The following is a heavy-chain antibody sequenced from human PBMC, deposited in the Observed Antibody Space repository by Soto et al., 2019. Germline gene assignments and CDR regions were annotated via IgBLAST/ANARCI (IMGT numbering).Heavy chain of an antibody. J-gene: IGHJ4*02. CDR3: EKEGPSSTWYFDY. Sequence: QVQLVESGGGVVQPGRSLRLSCAASGFTFSSYGMHWVRQAPGKGLEWVTVISDDGKVAYYADSVKGRFTISRDNSKNTLYLHMNSLRTEDTAMYYCEKEGPSSTWYFDYWGQGTLVTVSS. CDR1: GFTFSSYG. D-gene: IGHD2-15*01. V-gene: IGHV3-30*18. CDR2: ISDDGKVA.